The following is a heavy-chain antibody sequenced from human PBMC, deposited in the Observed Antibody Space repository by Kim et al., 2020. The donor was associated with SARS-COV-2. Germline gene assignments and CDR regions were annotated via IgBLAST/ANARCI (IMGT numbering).Heavy chain of an antibody. D-gene: IGHD3-9*01. CDR3: ALTGWMAEGIDY. V-gene: IGHV4-39*01. CDR1: GGSISSSSYY. J-gene: IGHJ4*02. Sequence: SETLSLTCTVSGGSISSSSYYWGWIRQPPGKGLEWIGSIYYSGSTYYNPSLKSRVTISVDTSKNQFSLKLSSVTAADTAVYYCALTGWMAEGIDYWGQGTLVTVSS. CDR2: IYYSGST.